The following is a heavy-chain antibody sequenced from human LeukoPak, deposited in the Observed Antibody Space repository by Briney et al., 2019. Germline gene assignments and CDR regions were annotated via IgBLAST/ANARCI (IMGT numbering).Heavy chain of an antibody. CDR1: GFMFSSYW. J-gene: IGHJ4*02. CDR3: TRTAGPHLDY. CDR2: IKQDGSEK. V-gene: IGHV3-7*01. Sequence: GGSLRLSCAASGFMFSSYWMNWVRQAPGKGLEWVANIKQDGSEKYYVDSVKGRFTISRDNAKNSVFLQMNSLRAEDTAVYYCTRTAGPHLDYWGQGTLVTVSS.